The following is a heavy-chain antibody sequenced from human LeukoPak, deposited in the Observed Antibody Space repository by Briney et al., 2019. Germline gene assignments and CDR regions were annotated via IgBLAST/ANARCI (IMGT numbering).Heavy chain of an antibody. CDR1: GGSFSGYY. D-gene: IGHD3-3*01. CDR2: INHSGST. V-gene: IGHV4-34*01. J-gene: IGHJ4*02. Sequence: PSETLSLTCAVYGGSFSGYYWSWIRQPPGKGLEWIGEINHSGSTNHNPCLKSRVTISVDTSKNQFSLKLSSVTAADTAVYYCARGEPTNYDFWSGYPGKYYFDYWGQGTLVTVSS. CDR3: ARGEPTNYDFWSGYPGKYYFDY.